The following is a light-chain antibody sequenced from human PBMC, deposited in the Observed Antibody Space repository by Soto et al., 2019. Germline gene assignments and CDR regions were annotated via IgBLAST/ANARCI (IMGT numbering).Light chain of an antibody. Sequence: EVVLTQSPVILSVSPGESATLSCRASESVTRNLAWYQHIPGQAPRLLVFHASVRATGIPARFSGSGSGTEFSLTISNLQSEDFAVYFCQQYNDWPPITFVQGTRLEIK. CDR1: ESVTRN. V-gene: IGKV3-15*01. J-gene: IGKJ5*01. CDR2: HAS. CDR3: QQYNDWPPIT.